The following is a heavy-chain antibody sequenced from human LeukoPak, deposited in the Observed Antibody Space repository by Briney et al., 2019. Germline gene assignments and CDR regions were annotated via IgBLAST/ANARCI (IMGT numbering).Heavy chain of an antibody. V-gene: IGHV3-30*02. CDR3: AKDQRFWSGLFDY. Sequence: PGGSLRLSCAASGFTFSSYGMHWVRQAPGKGLEWVAFIRYDGSNKYYADSVKGRFTISRDNSKNTLYLQMNSLRAEDTAVYYCAKDQRFWSGLFDYWGQGTLVTVSS. CDR2: IRYDGSNK. D-gene: IGHD3-3*01. CDR1: GFTFSSYG. J-gene: IGHJ4*02.